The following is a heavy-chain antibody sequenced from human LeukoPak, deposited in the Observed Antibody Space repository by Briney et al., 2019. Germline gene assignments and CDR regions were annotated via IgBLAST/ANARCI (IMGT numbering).Heavy chain of an antibody. CDR1: GFTFSSYG. CDR2: ISSSSSYI. CDR3: ARDLTYGSGSSFY. Sequence: GGSLRLSCAASGFTFSSYGMHWVRQAPGKGLEWVSSISSSSSYIYYADSVKGRFTISRDNAKNSLYLQMNSLRAEDTAVYYCARDLTYGSGSSFYWGQGTLVTVSS. V-gene: IGHV3-21*01. J-gene: IGHJ4*02. D-gene: IGHD3-10*01.